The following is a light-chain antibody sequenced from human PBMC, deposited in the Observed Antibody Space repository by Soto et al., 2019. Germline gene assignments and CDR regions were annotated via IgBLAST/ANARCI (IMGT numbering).Light chain of an antibody. Sequence: EIVMTQSPATLSVSPGERATLSCRASQTVSITYLTWYQQKPGQAPRLLIFGASKRATGIPARFSGSGSGTEFTLTISSLQSEDFAVYYCQQYNYWPPITFGQGTRLEIK. J-gene: IGKJ5*01. CDR1: QTVSITY. CDR3: QQYNYWPPIT. V-gene: IGKV3-15*01. CDR2: GAS.